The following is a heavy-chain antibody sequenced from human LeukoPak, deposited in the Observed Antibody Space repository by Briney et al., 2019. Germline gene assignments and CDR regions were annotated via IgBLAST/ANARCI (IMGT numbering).Heavy chain of an antibody. D-gene: IGHD2-2*01. CDR2: IYYSGST. Sequence: SETLSLTCTVSGGSISSYYLSWIRQPPGKGLEWIGYIYYSGSTNYNPSLKSRVTISVDTSKNQFSLKLSSVTAADTAVYYCARARVYCSSTSCQDYYGMDVWGQGTTVTVSS. V-gene: IGHV4-59*01. CDR1: GGSISSYY. CDR3: ARARVYCSSTSCQDYYGMDV. J-gene: IGHJ6*02.